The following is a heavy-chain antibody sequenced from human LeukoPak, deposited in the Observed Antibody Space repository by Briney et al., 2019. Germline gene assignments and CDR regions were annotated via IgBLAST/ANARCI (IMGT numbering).Heavy chain of an antibody. CDR3: ARCGEMATISSCYFDY. V-gene: IGHV5-51*01. Sequence: GESLNTSRKCFEYSFSYHLIAWVRQMPREVLERMWIIYPSDSNTRYRPSFQSQATITADKFISTAYLQWSSVRAADTAMYYCARCGEMATISSCYFDYWGQGSLVTVSS. CDR2: IYPSDSNT. D-gene: IGHD5-24*01. CDR1: EYSFSYHL. J-gene: IGHJ4*02.